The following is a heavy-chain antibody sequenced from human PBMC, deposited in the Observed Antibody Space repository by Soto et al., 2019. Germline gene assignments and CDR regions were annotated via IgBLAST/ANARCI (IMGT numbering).Heavy chain of an antibody. V-gene: IGHV3-23*01. CDR3: AKVFGDYYDSSGLDY. J-gene: IGHJ4*02. CDR2: ISGSGGST. Sequence: GGSLRLSCAASGFTFSSYAMSWVRQAPGKGLEWVSAISGSGGSTYYADSVKGRFTISRDNSKNTLYLQMNSLRAEDTAVYYCAKVFGDYYDSSGLDYWGQGTLVTVSS. D-gene: IGHD3-22*01. CDR1: GFTFSSYA.